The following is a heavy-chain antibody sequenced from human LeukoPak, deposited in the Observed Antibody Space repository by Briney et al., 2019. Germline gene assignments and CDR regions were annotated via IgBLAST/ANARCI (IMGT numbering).Heavy chain of an antibody. J-gene: IGHJ4*02. CDR2: IYYSGST. CDR1: GGSISSGDYY. Sequence: SQTLSLTCTVCGGSISSGDYYWSWVRQPPGKGLEWIGYIYYSGSTYYNPSLKSRVTISVDTSKNQFSLKLSSVTAADTAVYYCARQYSSGWYQIDYWGQGTLVTVSS. CDR3: ARQYSSGWYQIDY. V-gene: IGHV4-30-4*08. D-gene: IGHD6-19*01.